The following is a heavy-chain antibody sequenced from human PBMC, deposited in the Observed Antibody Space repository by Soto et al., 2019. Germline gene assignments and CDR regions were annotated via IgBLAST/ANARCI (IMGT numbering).Heavy chain of an antibody. J-gene: IGHJ4*02. CDR3: AIGSGYPIFDY. CDR2: MNPNSGST. D-gene: IGHD3-22*01. CDR1: GYTFTSYD. Sequence: ASVKVSCKASGYTFTSYDINWVRQATGQGLEWMGWMNPNSGSTGYAQKFQGRVTMTRNTSISTAYMELSSLRSDDTAVYYCAIGSGYPIFDYWGQGTLVTVSS. V-gene: IGHV1-8*01.